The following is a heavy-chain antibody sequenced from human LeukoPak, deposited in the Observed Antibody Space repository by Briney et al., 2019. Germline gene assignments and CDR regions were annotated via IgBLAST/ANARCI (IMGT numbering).Heavy chain of an antibody. CDR3: AKRRAPSGYSGSYYFDY. J-gene: IGHJ4*02. CDR2: ISGSGGST. CDR1: GFTFSSYA. Sequence: GGSLRLSCAASGFTFSSYAMSWVRQAPGKGLEWVSAISGSGGSTYYADSVKGRFTISRDNSKNTLYLQMNSLRAEDTAVYYCAKRRAPSGYSGSYYFDYWGQGTLVTVSS. V-gene: IGHV3-23*01. D-gene: IGHD1-26*01.